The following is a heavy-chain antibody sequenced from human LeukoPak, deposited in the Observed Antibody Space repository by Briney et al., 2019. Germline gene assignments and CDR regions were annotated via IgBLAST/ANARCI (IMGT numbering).Heavy chain of an antibody. Sequence: SETLSLTCTVSGGSISSYYWSWIRQPPGKGLEWIGYIYYSGSTNYNPSLKSRVTISVDTSKNQFSLKLSSVTSADTAVYYCARDGPAYTSRWYDYYYGLDVWGQGTTVTVSS. CDR3: ARDGPAYTSRWYDYYYGLDV. D-gene: IGHD2-2*01. J-gene: IGHJ6*02. V-gene: IGHV4-59*01. CDR1: GGSISSYY. CDR2: IYYSGST.